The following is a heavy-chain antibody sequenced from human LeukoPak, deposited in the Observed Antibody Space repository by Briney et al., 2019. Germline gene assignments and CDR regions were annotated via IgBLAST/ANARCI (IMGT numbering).Heavy chain of an antibody. D-gene: IGHD2-2*01. J-gene: IGHJ6*03. CDR3: ARGEYNSEYQLLAYYYYMDV. CDR2: IYTNGST. CDR1: GGSISSYY. V-gene: IGHV4-4*07. Sequence: SETLSLTCTVSGGSISSYYWSWIRQPAGKGLEWIGRIYTNGSTNYNPSLKSRVTMSVDTSKNQFSLKLSSVTAADTAVYYCARGEYNSEYQLLAYYYYMDVWGKGTTVTVSS.